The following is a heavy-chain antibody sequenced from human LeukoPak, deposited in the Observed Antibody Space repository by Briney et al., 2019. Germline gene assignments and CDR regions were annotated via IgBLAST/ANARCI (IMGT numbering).Heavy chain of an antibody. V-gene: IGHV3-23*01. CDR3: AKDPIAARPRNWFDP. CDR2: ISGSGGST. D-gene: IGHD6-6*01. CDR1: GFTFSSYA. Sequence: PGGSLRLSCAAPGFTFSSYAMSWVRQAPGKGLEWVSAISGSGGSTYYADSVKGRFTISRDNSKNTLYLQMNSLRAEDTAVYYCAKDPIAARPRNWFDPWGQGTLVTVSS. J-gene: IGHJ5*02.